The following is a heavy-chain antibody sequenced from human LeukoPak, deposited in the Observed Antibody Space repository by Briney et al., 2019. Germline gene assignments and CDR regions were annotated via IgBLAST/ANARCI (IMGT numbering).Heavy chain of an antibody. CDR1: RYTFTTYW. CDR2: IYPGDSDT. J-gene: IGHJ4*02. CDR3: ARPNFYYDSSGYYYFDY. D-gene: IGHD3-22*01. V-gene: IGHV5-51*01. Sequence: GESLKISCKGSRYTFTTYWIGWVRQMPGKGLEWMGIIYPGDSDTRYSPSFQGQVTISADKSINTAYLQWSSLKASDTAMYYCARPNFYYDSSGYYYFDYWGRGTLVTVSS.